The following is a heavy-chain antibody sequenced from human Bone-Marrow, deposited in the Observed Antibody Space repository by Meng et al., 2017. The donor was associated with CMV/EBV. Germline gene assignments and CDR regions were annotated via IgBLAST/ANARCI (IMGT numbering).Heavy chain of an antibody. V-gene: IGHV4-4*02. CDR2: IYHSGST. CDR3: ARGYCSGSSCYSFPDY. Sequence: GTSSRNLWWRGDRQPPGKGLERSGEIYHSGSTNYNPSLKSRVTISVDKSKNQFSLKLSFVTAADTAVYYCARGYCSGSSCYSFPDYWGQGTLVTVSS. CDR1: GTSSRNLW. J-gene: IGHJ4*02. D-gene: IGHD2-15*01.